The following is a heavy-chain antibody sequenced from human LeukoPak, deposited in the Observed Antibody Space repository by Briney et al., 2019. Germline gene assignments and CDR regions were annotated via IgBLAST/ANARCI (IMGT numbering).Heavy chain of an antibody. V-gene: IGHV1-69*06. Sequence: GPSERISCATSLDTFSRYTISCGRDTPGHGLECMGDIISLFCTAKSTQKSQRRVTITAHKSTRTPYMELSSLRSEDTAVYYCAVFSWVGELLSNCFDPWGQGTLVTVSS. D-gene: IGHD3-10*01. CDR2: IISLFCTA. J-gene: IGHJ5*02. CDR3: AVFSWVGELLSNCFDP. CDR1: LDTFSRYT.